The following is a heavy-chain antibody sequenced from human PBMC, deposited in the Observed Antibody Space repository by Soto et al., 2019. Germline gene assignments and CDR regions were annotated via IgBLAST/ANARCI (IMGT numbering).Heavy chain of an antibody. V-gene: IGHV4-59*01. Sequence: PSETLSLTCTVSGGAISSYYWSWIRQPPGKGLEWIGYIYYSGSTNYNPSLKSRVTISVDTSKNQFSLKLSSVTAADTAVYYCARDGNYGMDVWGQGTTVTVSS. CDR2: IYYSGST. D-gene: IGHD1-26*01. CDR1: GGAISSYY. J-gene: IGHJ6*02. CDR3: ARDGNYGMDV.